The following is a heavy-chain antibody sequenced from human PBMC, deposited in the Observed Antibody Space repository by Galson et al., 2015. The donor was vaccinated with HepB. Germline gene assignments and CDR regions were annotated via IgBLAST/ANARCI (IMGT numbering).Heavy chain of an antibody. CDR2: IYWDDDK. CDR1: GFSLSTSGVG. V-gene: IGHV2-5*02. CDR3: ARYQLRAYFDY. Sequence: PALVKPTQTLTLTCTFSGFSLSTSGVGVGWIRQPPGKALEWLALIYWDDDKRYRPSLKSRLTITKDNSKNQVVLTMTNMDPVDTATYYCARYQLRAYFDYWGQGTLGTVSS. J-gene: IGHJ4*02. D-gene: IGHD2-2*01.